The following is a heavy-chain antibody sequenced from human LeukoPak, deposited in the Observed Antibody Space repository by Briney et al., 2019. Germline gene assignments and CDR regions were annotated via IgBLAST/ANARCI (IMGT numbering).Heavy chain of an antibody. CDR2: IIPIFGTA. CDR3: ARRRSWGWFKTNWFAP. D-gene: IGHD3-16*01. Sequence: GASVKVSCKASGGTFSSYAISWVRQAPGQGLEWMGGIIPIFGTANYAQKFQGRVTITADESTSTAYMELSSLRSEDTAVYYCARRRSWGWFKTNWFAPWAKETLVTVP. CDR1: GGTFSSYA. V-gene: IGHV1-69*01. J-gene: IGHJ5*02.